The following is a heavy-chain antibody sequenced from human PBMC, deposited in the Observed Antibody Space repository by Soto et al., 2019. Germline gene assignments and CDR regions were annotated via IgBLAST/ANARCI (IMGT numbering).Heavy chain of an antibody. D-gene: IGHD6-13*01. V-gene: IGHV5-10-1*01. J-gene: IGHJ6*02. CDR1: GYSFTSCW. CDR3: ARQGLSIAAAGLNSYYYYGMDV. CDR2: IDPSDSYT. Sequence: PWESLKISCKGSGYSFTSCWISWVRQMPGKGLEWMGRIDPSDSYTNYSSSFQGHVTISADKSISTAYLQWSSLKASDTAMYYCARQGLSIAAAGLNSYYYYGMDVWGQGTTVNVSS.